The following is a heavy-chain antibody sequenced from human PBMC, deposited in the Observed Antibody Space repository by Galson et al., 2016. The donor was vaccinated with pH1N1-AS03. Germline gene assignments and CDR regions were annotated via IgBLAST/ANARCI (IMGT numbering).Heavy chain of an antibody. CDR2: LDHTGNT. Sequence: ETLSLTCTVSGVSINSHLWTWIRQTPGKELEWIGNLDHTGNTEYSPSLKTRVSISVDTSKNQLSLRLKSVTAADTAVYYCARQGQWLVEHYYYGMDVWVHGTTVTVSS. V-gene: IGHV4-59*08. CDR3: ARQGQWLVEHYYYGMDV. CDR1: GVSINSHL. D-gene: IGHD6-19*01. J-gene: IGHJ6*02.